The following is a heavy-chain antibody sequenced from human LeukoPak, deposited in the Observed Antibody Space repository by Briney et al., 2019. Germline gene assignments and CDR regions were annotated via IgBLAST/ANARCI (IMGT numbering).Heavy chain of an antibody. CDR2: IAAAGDT. CDR3: ARGGDGFDP. Sequence: PGGSLRLSCAASGFTFSSYDMHWVRQPAGKGLEWVSAIAAAGDTYYPDTVKGRFTISREKAKNSLYLQMNSLRVGDTAVYYCARGGDGFDPWGQGTLVTVSS. V-gene: IGHV3-13*01. J-gene: IGHJ5*02. D-gene: IGHD3-16*01. CDR1: GFTFSSYD.